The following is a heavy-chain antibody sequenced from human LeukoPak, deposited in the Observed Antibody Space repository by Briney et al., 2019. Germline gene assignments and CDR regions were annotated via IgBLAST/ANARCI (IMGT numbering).Heavy chain of an antibody. CDR1: GFTFSSYG. J-gene: IGHJ3*02. CDR3: ARACRSPVTTGDDEAFDI. V-gene: IGHV3-33*01. CDR2: IWYDGSNK. D-gene: IGHD4-17*01. Sequence: GGPLRLSCAASGFTFSSYGMHWVRQAPGKGLEWVAVIWYDGSNKYYADSVKGRFTISRDNSKNTLYLQMNSLRAEDTAVYYCARACRSPVTTGDDEAFDIWGQGTMVTVSS.